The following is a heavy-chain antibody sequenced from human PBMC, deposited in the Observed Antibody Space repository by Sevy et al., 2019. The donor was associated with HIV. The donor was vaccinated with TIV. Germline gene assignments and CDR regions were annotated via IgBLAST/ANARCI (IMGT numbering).Heavy chain of an antibody. D-gene: IGHD5-12*01. Sequence: GGSLRLSCAASGFTFSSYAMHWVRQAPGKGLEWVAVISYDGSKKYYADSVKGRFIISRDNSKNTLYVQIDSLKLEDTAVYYCVRDNSGYFLFDHWGQGTLVTVSS. J-gene: IGHJ4*02. CDR2: ISYDGSKK. CDR1: GFTFSSYA. CDR3: VRDNSGYFLFDH. V-gene: IGHV3-30-3*01.